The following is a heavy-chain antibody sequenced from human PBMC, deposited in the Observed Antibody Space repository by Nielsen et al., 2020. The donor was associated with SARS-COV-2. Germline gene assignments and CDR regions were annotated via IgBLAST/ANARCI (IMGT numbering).Heavy chain of an antibody. Sequence: GESLKISCAVSGFTFSSFAMSWVRQAPGKGLEWVSGIGSRGRNTYYADSVKGRFTISRDNSKNTLYVQVNSLRAEDTAIYYCAKHRSGNWDNFDYWGQGTLVTVSS. D-gene: IGHD1-1*01. CDR2: IGSRGRNT. J-gene: IGHJ4*02. CDR3: AKHRSGNWDNFDY. V-gene: IGHV3-23*01. CDR1: GFTFSSFA.